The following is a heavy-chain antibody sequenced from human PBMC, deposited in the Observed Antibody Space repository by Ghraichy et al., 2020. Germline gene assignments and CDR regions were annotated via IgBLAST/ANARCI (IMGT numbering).Heavy chain of an antibody. Sequence: GGSLRLSCAASGFAFSGYWMSWVRQAPGKGLEWVASIKQDGSEKYCVDSVKGRFTISRDNAKNLVYLQMNRLRAEDTAVYYCAKNVEDRRHSYYYYYGMDVWGQGTTVTVSS. CDR1: GFAFSGYW. CDR3: AKNVEDRRHSYYYYYGMDV. D-gene: IGHD6-6*01. J-gene: IGHJ6*02. V-gene: IGHV3-7*01. CDR2: IKQDGSEK.